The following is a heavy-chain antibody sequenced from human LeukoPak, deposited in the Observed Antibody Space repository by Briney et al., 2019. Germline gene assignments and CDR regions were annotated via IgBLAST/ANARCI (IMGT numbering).Heavy chain of an antibody. CDR3: ARLVHVVRGVHYFDY. V-gene: IGHV4-39*01. CDR2: IYYSGST. J-gene: IGHJ4*02. D-gene: IGHD3-10*01. Sequence: PSETLSLTCTVSGGSISSSSYYWGWIRQPPGKGLEWIGSIYYSGSTYYNPSLKSRVTISVDTSKNQFSLKLSSVTAADTAVYYCARLVHVVRGVHYFDYWGQGTLVTVSS. CDR1: GGSISSSSYY.